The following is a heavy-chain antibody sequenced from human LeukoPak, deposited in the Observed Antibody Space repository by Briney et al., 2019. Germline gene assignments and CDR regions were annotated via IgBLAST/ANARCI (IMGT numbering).Heavy chain of an antibody. CDR3: ARGHCSSSSCSPYYFDY. J-gene: IGHJ4*02. CDR1: GFTFSGYS. V-gene: IGHV3-21*01. CDR2: ISSSGYYI. Sequence: GGSLRLSCAASGFTFSGYSMNWVRQAPGKGLEWVSSISSSGYYIYYADSVKGRFTISGDNAKNSLYLQMNSLRAEDTALYYCARGHCSSSSCSPYYFDYWGQGTLVTVSS. D-gene: IGHD2-2*01.